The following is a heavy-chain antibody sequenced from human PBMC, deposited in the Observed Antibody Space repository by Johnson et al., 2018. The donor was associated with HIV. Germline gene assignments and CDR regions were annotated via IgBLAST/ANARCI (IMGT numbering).Heavy chain of an antibody. Sequence: EVQVVESGGGLVRPGGSLRLSCAASRFTFSNAWMSWVRQAPGKGLEWVGRIKSKTDGGTTDYAAPVKGRFTISRDSSKKTLYLKMNSLRADDTAVYYCARQPWDGSDIWGQGTMVTVSS. CDR2: IKSKTDGGTT. J-gene: IGHJ3*02. CDR1: RFTFSNAW. V-gene: IGHV3-15*01. CDR3: ARQPWDGSDI. D-gene: IGHD1-1*01.